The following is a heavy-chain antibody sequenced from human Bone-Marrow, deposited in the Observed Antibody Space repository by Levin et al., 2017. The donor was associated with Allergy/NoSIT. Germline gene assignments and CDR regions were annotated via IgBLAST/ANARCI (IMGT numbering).Heavy chain of an antibody. Sequence: SCVASGFTFGNAWMNWVRQAPGKGLQWVGRIKGKTDGGTTDHAATVKGRFTISRDDSKKTLYLQMNSLKTEDTAIYYCTARSHWGQGTLVTVFS. CDR3: TARSH. CDR2: IKGKTDGGTT. J-gene: IGHJ4*02. CDR1: GFTFGNAW. V-gene: IGHV3-15*01.